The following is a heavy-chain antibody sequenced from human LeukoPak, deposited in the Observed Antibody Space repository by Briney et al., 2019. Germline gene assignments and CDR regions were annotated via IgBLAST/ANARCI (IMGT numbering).Heavy chain of an antibody. V-gene: IGHV3-66*01. CDR2: IYTDNST. CDR3: ASGDYWHPDY. J-gene: IGHJ4*02. CDR1: GGSFSGYY. D-gene: IGHD3-22*01. Sequence: PSETLSLTCAVYGGSFSGYYWSWIRQPPGKGLEWVSVIYTDNSTYYADSVKGRFTISRDNSKNTVYLQMNSLRAEDTAVYHCASGDYWHPDYWGQGTLVTVSS.